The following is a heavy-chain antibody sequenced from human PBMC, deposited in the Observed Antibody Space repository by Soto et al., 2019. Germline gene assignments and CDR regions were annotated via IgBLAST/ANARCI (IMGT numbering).Heavy chain of an antibody. CDR1: GGSISSSNW. D-gene: IGHD5-18*01. J-gene: IGHJ4*02. Sequence: QVQLQESGPGLVKPSGTLSLTCAVSGGSISSSNWWSWVRQPPGKGLEWIGEIYHSGSTNYNPSLKRRVTISVDKSKNQFSLKLSSVTAADTAVYYCARGGYSYGRPDPGFDYWGQGTLVTVSS. CDR3: ARGGYSYGRPDPGFDY. CDR2: IYHSGST. V-gene: IGHV4-4*02.